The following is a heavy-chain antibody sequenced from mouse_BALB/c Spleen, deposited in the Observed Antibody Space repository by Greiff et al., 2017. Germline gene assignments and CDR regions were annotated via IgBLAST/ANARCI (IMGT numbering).Heavy chain of an antibody. CDR3: ARDKDYYGSSYAWFAY. CDR1: GFTFSSYG. Sequence: DVHLVESGGGLVQPGGSLKLSCAASGFTFSSYGMSWVRQTPDKRLELVATINSNGGSTYYPDSVKGRFTISRDNAKNTLYLQMSSLKSEDTAMYYCARDKDYYGSSYAWFAYWGQGTLVTVSA. CDR2: INSNGGST. D-gene: IGHD1-1*01. J-gene: IGHJ3*01. V-gene: IGHV5-6-3*01.